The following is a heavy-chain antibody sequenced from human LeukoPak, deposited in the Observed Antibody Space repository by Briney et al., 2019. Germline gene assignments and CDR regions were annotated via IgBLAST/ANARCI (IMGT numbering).Heavy chain of an antibody. CDR1: GFTFSSYG. D-gene: IGHD6-19*01. V-gene: IGHV3-23*01. CDR3: AKTEQWLVTGFDY. CDR2: ISGSGGST. Sequence: PGGSLRLSCAASGFTFSSYGMSWVRQAPGKGLEWVSAISGSGGSTYYADSVKGRFTISRDNSKNTLYLQMNSLRAEDTAVYYCAKTEQWLVTGFDYWGQGTLVTVSS. J-gene: IGHJ4*02.